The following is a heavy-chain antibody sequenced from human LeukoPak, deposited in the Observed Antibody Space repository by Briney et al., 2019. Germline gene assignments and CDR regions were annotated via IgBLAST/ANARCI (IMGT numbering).Heavy chain of an antibody. J-gene: IGHJ6*02. D-gene: IGHD2-2*02. CDR1: GGSISSSSYY. Sequence: KPSETLSLTCTVSGGSISSSSYYWGWIRQPPGKGLEWIGSIYYSGSTYYNPSLKSRVTISVDTSKNQFSLKLSSVTAADTAVYYRAGQGVVVPAAIRPRSYYYYGMDVWGQGTTVTVSS. V-gene: IGHV4-39*01. CDR3: AGQGVVVPAAIRPRSYYYYGMDV. CDR2: IYYSGST.